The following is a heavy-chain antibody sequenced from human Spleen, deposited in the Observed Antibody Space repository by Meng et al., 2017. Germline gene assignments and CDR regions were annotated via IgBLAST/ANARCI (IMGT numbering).Heavy chain of an antibody. V-gene: IGHV3-7*01. CDR2: TKQDGSET. CDR1: EFSSSTHW. J-gene: IGHJ6*02. CDR3: ARETYYYGMDV. Sequence: GESLKISCVASEFSSSTHWMSWVRQAPGKGLERVANTKQDGSETYYVDSVEGRFTISRDNARKSLYLQMNSLRAEDTAVYYCARETYYYGMDVWGQGTTVTVSS.